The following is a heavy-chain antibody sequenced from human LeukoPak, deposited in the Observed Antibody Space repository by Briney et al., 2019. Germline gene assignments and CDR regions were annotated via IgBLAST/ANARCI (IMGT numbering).Heavy chain of an antibody. V-gene: IGHV3-74*01. CDR3: ASALSD. CDR1: GLTISSYW. D-gene: IGHD3-16*02. Sequence: PGGSLRLSCAASGLTISSYWRHWVRQAPGKGLVWVSRINSDGSSTSYADSVKGRFTISRDNAKNTLDLQMNSLRAEDTAVYYSASALSDWGQGTLVTVSS. J-gene: IGHJ4*02. CDR2: INSDGSST.